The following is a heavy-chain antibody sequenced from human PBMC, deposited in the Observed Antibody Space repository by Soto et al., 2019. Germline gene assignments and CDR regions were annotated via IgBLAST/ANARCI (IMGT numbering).Heavy chain of an antibody. CDR1: GGSISSGGYY. Sequence: QVQLQESGPGLVKPSQTLSLTCTVSGGSISSGGYYWSWIRQHPGKGLEWIGYIYYSGSTYYNPSLKSRVTISLDTSKYQCSLKLISVTSAYTAEYYCARRAIERIYDMDVWGKGTTVTVSS. J-gene: IGHJ6*03. CDR3: ARRAIERIYDMDV. CDR2: IYYSGST. D-gene: IGHD2-15*01. V-gene: IGHV4-31*03.